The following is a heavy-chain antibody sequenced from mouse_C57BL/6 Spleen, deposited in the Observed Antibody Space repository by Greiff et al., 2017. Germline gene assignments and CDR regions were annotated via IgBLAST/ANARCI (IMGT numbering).Heavy chain of an antibody. J-gene: IGHJ2*01. CDR2: IDPETGGT. V-gene: IGHV1-15*01. CDR3: TRKGYSNYDY. D-gene: IGHD2-5*01. CDR1: GYTFTDYE. Sequence: QVQLQQSGAELVRPGASVTLSCKASGYTFTDYEMHWVKQTPVHGLEWIGAIDPETGGTAYNQKVKGKAILTADKSSSTAYMELRSLTSEDSAVYYCTRKGYSNYDYWGQGTTLTVSS.